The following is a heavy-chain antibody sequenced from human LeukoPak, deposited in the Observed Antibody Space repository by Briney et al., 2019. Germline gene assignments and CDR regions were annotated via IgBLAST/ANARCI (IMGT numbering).Heavy chain of an antibody. CDR1: GFTFSSYA. CDR2: ISYDGSNK. Sequence: GGSLRLSCAASGFTFSSYAMHWVRQAPGKGLEWVAVISYDGSNKYYADSVKGRFTISRDNSKNTLYLQMNSLRAGDTAVYYCARLPKSSGWSPFDYWGQGTLVTVSS. J-gene: IGHJ4*02. V-gene: IGHV3-30-3*01. D-gene: IGHD6-19*01. CDR3: ARLPKSSGWSPFDY.